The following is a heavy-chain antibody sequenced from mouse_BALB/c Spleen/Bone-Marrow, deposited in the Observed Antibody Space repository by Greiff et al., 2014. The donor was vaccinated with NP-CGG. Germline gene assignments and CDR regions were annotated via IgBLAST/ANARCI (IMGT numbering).Heavy chain of an antibody. V-gene: IGHV5-17*02. D-gene: IGHD3-3*01. CDR1: GFTFSSFG. CDR2: ISSGSSTI. Sequence: EVMLVESGGGLVQPGGSRKLSCAASGFTFSSFGMHWVRQAPEKGLEWVAYISSGSSTIYYAETRKGRFTISRDNPKNTLFLQMTSLRSEDTAMYYCTRSGTLGAMDYWGQGTSVTVSS. J-gene: IGHJ4*01. CDR3: TRSGTLGAMDY.